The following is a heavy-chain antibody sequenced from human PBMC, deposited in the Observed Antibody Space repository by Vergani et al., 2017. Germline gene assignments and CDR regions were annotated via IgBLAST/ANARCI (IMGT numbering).Heavy chain of an antibody. D-gene: IGHD6-19*01. V-gene: IGHV4-34*01. Sequence: QVQLQQWGAGLLKPSETLSLTCAVYGGSFSGYYWSWIRQPPGKGLEWIGEINHSGSTNYNPSLKSRVTISVDTSKNQFSLKLSSVTAADTAVNYCARDANEQWPKPYWYFDLWGRGTLVTVSS. CDR2: INHSGST. CDR1: GGSFSGYY. J-gene: IGHJ2*01. CDR3: ARDANEQWPKPYWYFDL.